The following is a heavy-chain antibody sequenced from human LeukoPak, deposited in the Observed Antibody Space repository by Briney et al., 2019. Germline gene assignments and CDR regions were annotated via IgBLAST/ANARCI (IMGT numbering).Heavy chain of an antibody. CDR3: AKGRGYCTGGSCYSDY. CDR1: GFPFSNYV. Sequence: GGSLRLSCTASGFPFSNYVMSWVGQAPAKGLAWVSTISGSDGSTYYADSVKGRFTISRDNSKNTLYLQMNSLRVEDTAIYYCAKGRGYCTGGSCYSDYWGQGTLVTVSS. CDR2: ISGSDGST. D-gene: IGHD2-15*01. V-gene: IGHV3-23*01. J-gene: IGHJ4*02.